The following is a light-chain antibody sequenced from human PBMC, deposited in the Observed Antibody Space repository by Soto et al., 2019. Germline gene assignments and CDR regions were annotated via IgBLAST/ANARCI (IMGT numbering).Light chain of an antibody. CDR3: QQYENLPT. J-gene: IGKJ5*01. Sequence: DIRMTQSPSSLSASVGDRVTITCRASQSINNYLNWYQQKPGRAPKLLIYDASNLEAGVPSRFRGSGSGTDFTFTISRLQPEDIATYYCQQYENLPTFGQGTRLEIK. CDR2: DAS. V-gene: IGKV1-33*01. CDR1: QSINNY.